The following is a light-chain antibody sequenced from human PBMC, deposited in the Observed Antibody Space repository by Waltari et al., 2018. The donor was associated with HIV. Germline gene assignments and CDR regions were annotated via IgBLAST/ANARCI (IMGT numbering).Light chain of an antibody. CDR2: EVF. CDR1: ASDIGYFDY. Sequence: QSALTQPRSVSGSPGQSVTISCTGTASDIGYFDYVSWYQPYPGKAPNVIIYEVFQRPSAVPDRFTASKSGITASLTISGLQDEDDADYYCCSYAGTYTYVFGSGTTVTVL. J-gene: IGLJ1*01. CDR3: CSYAGTYTYV. V-gene: IGLV2-11*01.